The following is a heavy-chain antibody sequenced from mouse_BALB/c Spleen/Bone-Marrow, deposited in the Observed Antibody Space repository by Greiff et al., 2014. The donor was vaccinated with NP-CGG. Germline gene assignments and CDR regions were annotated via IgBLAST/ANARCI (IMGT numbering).Heavy chain of an antibody. CDR1: GFTFSSYS. CDR3: ARRRNWDVGRSFDV. CDR2: INSGGSYT. J-gene: IGHJ1*01. D-gene: IGHD4-1*01. V-gene: IGHV5-6*01. Sequence: EVQVVESGGDLVKPGGSLKLSCAASGFTFSSYSMSWVRQTPDKRLEWVATINSGGSYTYYLDSVKGRFTISRDNAKNTLYLQMNSLKSEDTDMCYCARRRNWDVGRSFDVWGAGATVTVSS.